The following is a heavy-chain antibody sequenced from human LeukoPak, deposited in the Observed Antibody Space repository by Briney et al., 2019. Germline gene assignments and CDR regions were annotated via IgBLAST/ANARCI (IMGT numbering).Heavy chain of an antibody. CDR3: ARAGSAGFDY. D-gene: IGHD6-25*01. CDR2: IGSSSGYI. Sequence: GGSLRLSCAASGFTFSSYSMNWVRQAPGKGLEWVSSIGSSSGYIYYAVSVKGRFTISRDNAKNSLFLQMNSLRAEDTAVYYCARAGSAGFDYWGQGTLVTVSS. V-gene: IGHV3-21*01. J-gene: IGHJ4*02. CDR1: GFTFSSYS.